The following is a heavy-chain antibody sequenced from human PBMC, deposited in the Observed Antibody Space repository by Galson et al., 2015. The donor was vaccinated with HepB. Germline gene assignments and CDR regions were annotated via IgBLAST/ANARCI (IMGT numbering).Heavy chain of an antibody. CDR3: VKAFITMVRGVIDFDY. CDR2: ISSNGGST. CDR1: GFTFSSYA. Sequence: SLRLSCAASGFTFSSYAMHWVRQAPGKGLEYVSAISSNGGSTYYADSVKGRFTISRDNSKNTLYLQMSSLRAEDTAVYYCVKAFITMVRGVIDFDYWGQGTLVTVSS. J-gene: IGHJ4*02. D-gene: IGHD3-10*01. V-gene: IGHV3-64D*06.